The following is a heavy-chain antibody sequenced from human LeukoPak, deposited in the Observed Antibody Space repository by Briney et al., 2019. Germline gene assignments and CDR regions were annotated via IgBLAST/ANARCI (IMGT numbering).Heavy chain of an antibody. CDR1: VGPISSSSYY. CDR2: IYYSGST. V-gene: IGHV4-39*01. D-gene: IGHD5-12*01. J-gene: IGHJ4*02. CDR3: ARHGGGGYGYGFDY. Sequence: SETLSLTCTVSVGPISSSSYYWGWIRQPPGKGLEWIGSIYYSGSTYHNPSLKSPLTISLDTSKSQFSLKLTSVTAADTAVYYCARHGGGGYGYGFDYWGQGTLVTVSS.